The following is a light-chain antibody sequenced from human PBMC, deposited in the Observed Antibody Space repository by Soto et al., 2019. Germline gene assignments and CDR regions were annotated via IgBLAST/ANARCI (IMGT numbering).Light chain of an antibody. V-gene: IGKV1-6*01. Sequence: AIQMTQSPSSLSAAVGDRVTITGRASQGIRNDLGWYQQKPGKAPKLLIYAASSLQSGVPSRFSGSGSGTEFTLTISRLQSEDFAVYYCQQYDNWPLTFRGGTKVDI. CDR1: QGIRND. CDR2: AAS. CDR3: QQYDNWPLT. J-gene: IGKJ4*01.